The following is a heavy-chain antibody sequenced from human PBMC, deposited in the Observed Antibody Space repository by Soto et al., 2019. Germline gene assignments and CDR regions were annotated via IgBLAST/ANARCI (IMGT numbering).Heavy chain of an antibody. J-gene: IGHJ6*02. V-gene: IGHV3-7*01. CDR1: GFSFRTYW. CDR3: ARGPWAGTSYYYYGMDV. CDR2: IKQDGSDK. D-gene: IGHD1-1*01. Sequence: PGGSLRLSCAASGFSFRTYWMSWVRQAPGKGLEWVANIKQDGSDKYHVDSVKGRVTISRDNVKNSLYLQMHSLRAEDTAVYYCARGPWAGTSYYYYGMDVWGQGTTVTVSS.